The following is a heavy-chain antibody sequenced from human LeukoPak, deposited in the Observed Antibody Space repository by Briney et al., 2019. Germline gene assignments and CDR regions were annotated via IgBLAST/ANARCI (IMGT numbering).Heavy chain of an antibody. CDR2: ISSSSSYI. J-gene: IGHJ6*02. Sequence: GGSLRLSCAASGFTFSSYGMNWVRQAPGKGLEWVSSISSSSSYIYYADSVKGRFTISRDNAKNSLYLQMNSPRAEDTAVYYCARDLVDTAMGPLGYYYGMDVWGQGTTVTVSS. CDR3: ARDLVDTAMGPLGYYYGMDV. D-gene: IGHD5-18*01. CDR1: GFTFSSYG. V-gene: IGHV3-21*01.